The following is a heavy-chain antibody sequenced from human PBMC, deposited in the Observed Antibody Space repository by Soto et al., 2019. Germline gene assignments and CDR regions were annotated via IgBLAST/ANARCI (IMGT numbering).Heavy chain of an antibody. CDR2: IYHSGST. D-gene: IGHD3-3*01. CDR1: GGSISSGGYS. CDR3: ARQYYDFWSGYLSSSYYYGMDV. V-gene: IGHV4-30-2*01. J-gene: IGHJ6*02. Sequence: HSETLSLSCAVSGGSISSGGYSWNWIRQPPGKGLEWIGYIYHSGSTLYNPSLKSRVTISVDKSKNQFSLKLSSVTAADTAVYYCARQYYDFWSGYLSSSYYYGMDVWGQGTTVTVSS.